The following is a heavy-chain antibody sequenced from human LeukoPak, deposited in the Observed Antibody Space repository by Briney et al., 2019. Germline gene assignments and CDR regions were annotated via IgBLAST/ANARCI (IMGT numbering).Heavy chain of an antibody. CDR2: ISPSSDHI. D-gene: IGHD5-12*01. CDR3: ARGPSGYHNT. V-gene: IGHV3-48*01. J-gene: IGHJ4*02. Sequence: GGSLRLSCAVSRFSFSSVNMHWGRQAPGKGLEWVSYISPSSDHIDYADFVKGRFTISRDNSKNTLYLQMSSLRAEDTAVYYCARGPSGYHNTGGQGTLVTVSS. CDR1: RFSFSSVN.